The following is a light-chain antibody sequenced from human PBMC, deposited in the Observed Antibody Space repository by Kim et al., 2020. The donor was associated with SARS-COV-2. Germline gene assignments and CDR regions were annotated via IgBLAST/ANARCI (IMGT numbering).Light chain of an antibody. V-gene: IGKV3-20*01. J-gene: IGKJ1*01. CDR1: QSGSSNY. CDR3: QQYSSSPAT. Sequence: SPGERTTLSGRASQSGSSNYLAWYQQKPGRAPRLLIYGASSRATGIPDRFSGSGSGTDFTLTITRLEPEDFAVYYCQQYSSSPATFGQGTKVDIK. CDR2: GAS.